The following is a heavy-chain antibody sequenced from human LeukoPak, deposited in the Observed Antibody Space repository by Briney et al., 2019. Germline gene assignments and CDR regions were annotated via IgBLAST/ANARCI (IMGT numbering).Heavy chain of an antibody. Sequence: GGSLRLSCAASGNYWIHWVRQAPGKGLVWVSHINSDGSWTSYADSVKGRFTISKDNAKNTVYLQMNSLRAEDTAVYYCARDDYGGNSSPIRDAFDIWGQGTMVTVSS. J-gene: IGHJ3*02. CDR2: INSDGSWT. D-gene: IGHD4-23*01. V-gene: IGHV3-74*01. CDR3: ARDDYGGNSSPIRDAFDI. CDR1: GNYW.